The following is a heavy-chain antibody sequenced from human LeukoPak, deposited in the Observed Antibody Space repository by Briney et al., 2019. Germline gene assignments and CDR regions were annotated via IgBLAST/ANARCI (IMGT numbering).Heavy chain of an antibody. J-gene: IGHJ4*02. CDR2: VRSGGDKT. Sequence: PGGSLRLSCAASGFTFSNCAVNWVRQAPGEGLAWVSSVRSGGDKTYYADSVQGRFTISRDDSRNTLYLQMDSLRPEDTAVHYCVNRVGTNSGPFEYWGQGILVIVS. CDR1: GFTFSNCA. CDR3: VNRVGTNSGPFEY. V-gene: IGHV3-23*01. D-gene: IGHD4/OR15-4a*01.